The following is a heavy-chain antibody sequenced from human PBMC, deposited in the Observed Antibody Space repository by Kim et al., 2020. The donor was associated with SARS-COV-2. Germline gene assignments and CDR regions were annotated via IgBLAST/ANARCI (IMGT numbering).Heavy chain of an antibody. CDR2: IKEDGSRE. Sequence: GGSLRLSCAASGFAFSSHWMSWVRQTPGRGLERVAGIKEDGSREEYLASVKGRFTISRDNTKNSVYLQMNSLGAEDTALYYCARDGRWGFDSWGQGTLVTVSS. CDR1: GFAFSSHW. CDR3: ARDGRWGFDS. V-gene: IGHV3-7*01. D-gene: IGHD3-16*01. J-gene: IGHJ4*02.